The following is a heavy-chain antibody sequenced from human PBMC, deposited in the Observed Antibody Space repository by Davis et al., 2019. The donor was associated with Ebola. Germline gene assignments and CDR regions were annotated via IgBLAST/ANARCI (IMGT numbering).Heavy chain of an antibody. Sequence: GESLKISCTASGFTFGVFGMHWIRQAPGKGLEWVAVISYDGSHKFYAESVKGRFIISRDNSKKTLSLQMSSLRTEDTALYYCVKGVSLDGYNAFDSWGQGILVTVSS. CDR1: GFTFGVFG. V-gene: IGHV3-30*18. J-gene: IGHJ4*02. CDR2: ISYDGSHK. D-gene: IGHD5-24*01. CDR3: VKGVSLDGYNAFDS.